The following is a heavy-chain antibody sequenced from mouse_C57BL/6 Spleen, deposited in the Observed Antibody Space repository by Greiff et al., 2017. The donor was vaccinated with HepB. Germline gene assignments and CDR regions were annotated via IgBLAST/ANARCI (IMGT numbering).Heavy chain of an antibody. CDR2: IDPSDSET. CDR3: ARTPALGMDY. D-gene: IGHD4-1*01. Sequence: QVQLQQPGAELVRPGSSVKLSCKASGYTFTSYWMHWVKQRPIQGLEWIGNIDPSDSETHYNQKFKDKATLTVDKSSSTAYMQLSSLTSEDSAVYYCARTPALGMDYWGQGTSVTVSS. J-gene: IGHJ4*01. CDR1: GYTFTSYW. V-gene: IGHV1-52*01.